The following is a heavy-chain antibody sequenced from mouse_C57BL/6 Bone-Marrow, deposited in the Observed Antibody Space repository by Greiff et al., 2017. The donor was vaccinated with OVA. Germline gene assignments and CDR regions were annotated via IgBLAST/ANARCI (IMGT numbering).Heavy chain of an antibody. V-gene: IGHV14-4*01. D-gene: IGHD2-1*01. J-gene: IGHJ3*01. CDR3: TTGNYEFAY. CDR2: IDPENGDT. Sequence: EVKLMESGAELVRPGASVKLSCTASGFNIKDDYMHWVKQRPEQGLEWIGWIDPENGDTEYASKFQGKATITADTSSNTAYLQLSSLTSEDTAVYYCTTGNYEFAYWGQGTLVTVSA. CDR1: GFNIKDDY.